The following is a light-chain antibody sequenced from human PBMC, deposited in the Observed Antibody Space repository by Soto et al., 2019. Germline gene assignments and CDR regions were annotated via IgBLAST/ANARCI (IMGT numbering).Light chain of an antibody. CDR3: QQREKWPPIT. J-gene: IGKJ5*01. CDR1: ESVSRY. Sequence: VMTQSPATLSLSPGERATLSCRASESVSRYVAWYQQKPGQAPRLLIYDASNRATGIPARFSGSGSGTDFTLTISSLEPEDFEVYYCQQREKWPPITFGQGTRLEIK. V-gene: IGKV3-11*01. CDR2: DAS.